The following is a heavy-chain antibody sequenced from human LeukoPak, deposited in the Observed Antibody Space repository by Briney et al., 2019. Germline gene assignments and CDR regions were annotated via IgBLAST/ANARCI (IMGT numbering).Heavy chain of an antibody. CDR2: INPSGGST. CDR3: ARVGSIRSSGWYYFDY. Sequence: ASVKVSCKASGYTFATYYIHWVRQAPGQGLEWMGFINPSGGSTSYAQKFQGRVTMTRDTSISTAYMELSRLRSDDTAVYYCARVGSIRSSGWYYFDYWGQGTLVTVSS. J-gene: IGHJ4*02. CDR1: GYTFATYY. V-gene: IGHV1-46*01. D-gene: IGHD6-19*01.